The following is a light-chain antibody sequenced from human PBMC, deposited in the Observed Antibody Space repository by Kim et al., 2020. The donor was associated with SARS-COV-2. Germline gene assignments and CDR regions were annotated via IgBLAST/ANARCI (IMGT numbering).Light chain of an antibody. Sequence: YNYVSWYQQHPGKAPKLTIFDVTERPSGVSNRFSGSKSGNTASLTISGLQAEDESDYYCSSYTRSKTWVFGGGTQLTVL. CDR3: SSYTRSKTWV. V-gene: IGLV2-14*03. J-gene: IGLJ3*02. CDR1: YNY. CDR2: DVT.